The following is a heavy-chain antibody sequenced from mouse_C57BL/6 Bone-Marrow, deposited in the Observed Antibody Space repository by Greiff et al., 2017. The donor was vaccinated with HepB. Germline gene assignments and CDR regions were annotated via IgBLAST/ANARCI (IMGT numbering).Heavy chain of an antibody. J-gene: IGHJ2*01. CDR2: IDPSDSYT. CDR3: ARRPYYYGSLYYFDY. Sequence: QVQLQQSGAELVMPGASVKLSCKASGYTFTSYWMHWVKQRPGQGLEWIGEIDPSDSYTNYNQKFKGKSTLTVDKSSSTAYMQLSSLTSEDSAVYYCARRPYYYGSLYYFDYRGQGTTLTVSS. CDR1: GYTFTSYW. V-gene: IGHV1-69*01. D-gene: IGHD1-1*01.